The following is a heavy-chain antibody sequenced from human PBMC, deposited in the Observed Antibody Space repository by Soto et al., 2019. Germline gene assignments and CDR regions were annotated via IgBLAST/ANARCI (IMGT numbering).Heavy chain of an antibody. Sequence: EVQLLESGGGVVQPGGSLRLSCAASGFTFSDYAMSWVRQTPGKGLQWVSGVGGSDDDKHYADSVRGRFIVSRDNSKNTLYLQMNSLRADDTAIYLCAKDATSVNGVWDPFDMWGQGTEVTVSS. J-gene: IGHJ3*02. CDR1: GFTFSDYA. CDR3: AKDATSVNGVWDPFDM. D-gene: IGHD2-8*01. CDR2: VGGSDDDK. V-gene: IGHV3-23*01.